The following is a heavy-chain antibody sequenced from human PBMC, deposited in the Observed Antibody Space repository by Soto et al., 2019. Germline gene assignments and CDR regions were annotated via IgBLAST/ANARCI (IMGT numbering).Heavy chain of an antibody. Sequence: SLMLSCATSVFTFSDDWMHWVRQVPGKGLVWVSRINKDGSYKNYADFVEGRFTISRDDAKSELYLHMDRLRAEDTAVYYCARGGLEPFDYLGQGALVTVSS. CDR3: ARGGLEPFDY. CDR1: VFTFSDDW. D-gene: IGHD1-1*01. CDR2: INKDGSYK. V-gene: IGHV3-74*01. J-gene: IGHJ4*02.